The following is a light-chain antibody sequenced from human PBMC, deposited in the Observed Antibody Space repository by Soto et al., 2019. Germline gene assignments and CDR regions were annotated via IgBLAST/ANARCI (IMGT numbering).Light chain of an antibody. CDR2: EVS. CDR3: CSYAGSSTFPYV. Sequence: QSALTQPASVSGSPGQSITISCTGTSSDVGSYNLVSWYQHHPGKAPKLMIYEVSKRPSGVSNRFSGSKSGNTASLTISGLQAEYEAAYYCCSYAGSSTFPYVFGTGTKVTVL. V-gene: IGLV2-23*02. J-gene: IGLJ1*01. CDR1: SSDVGSYNL.